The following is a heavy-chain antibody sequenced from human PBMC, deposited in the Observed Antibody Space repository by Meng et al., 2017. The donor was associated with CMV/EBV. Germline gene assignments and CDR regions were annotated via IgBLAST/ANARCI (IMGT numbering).Heavy chain of an antibody. CDR3: ARGMYYDFWSGYYPRRDY. V-gene: IGHV1-46*01. D-gene: IGHD3-3*01. J-gene: IGHJ4*01. Sequence: QVQLVQSVAEVKKPGASVKGSCKASGYTFTSYYRHWVRQGPGQGLEWMGIINPSGGSTSYAQKFQGRVTMTRDTSTSIVYMELSSLRSEDTAVYYCARGMYYDFWSGYYPRRDYWGHGTLGTVS. CDR2: INPSGGST. CDR1: GYTFTSYY.